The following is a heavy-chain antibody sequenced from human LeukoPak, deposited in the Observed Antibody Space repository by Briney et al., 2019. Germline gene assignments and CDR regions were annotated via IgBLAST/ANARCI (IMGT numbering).Heavy chain of an antibody. Sequence: ASVKVSCKASGFTFASYDINWVRQASGQGLEWMGWMNPNNGNTGYAQKFQGRVTMTRDTSISTAYMELRGLRSEDTAVYYCVRDGEGVAISVNYWFDPWGQGTLVTVSS. D-gene: IGHD3-10*01. J-gene: IGHJ5*02. CDR1: GFTFASYD. CDR3: VRDGEGVAISVNYWFDP. V-gene: IGHV1-8*01. CDR2: MNPNNGNT.